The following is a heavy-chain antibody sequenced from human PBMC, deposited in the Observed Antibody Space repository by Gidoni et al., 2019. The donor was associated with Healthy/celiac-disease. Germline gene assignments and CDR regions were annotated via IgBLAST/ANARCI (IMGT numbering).Heavy chain of an antibody. J-gene: IGHJ4*02. V-gene: IGHV4-59*01. Sequence: QVQLQASGPGLVKPSETLSLTCTVSGGSISSYYWSWIRQPPGKGLEWIGYIYYSGSTNYNPSLKSRVTISVDTSKNQFSLKLSSVTAADTAVYYCARETIGMLDYWGQGTLVTVSS. CDR1: GGSISSYY. CDR2: IYYSGST. D-gene: IGHD3-10*01. CDR3: ARETIGMLDY.